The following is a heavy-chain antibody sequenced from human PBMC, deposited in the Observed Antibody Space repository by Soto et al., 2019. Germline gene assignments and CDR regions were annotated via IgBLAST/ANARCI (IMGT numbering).Heavy chain of an antibody. Sequence: GGPLRLSCAASGFTFGDYALRWVRQAPGKGLEWVSGISGGGGTTYYADSVKGRFTISRDNSKNTLYLQMNGLRAEDTAVYYCARSSPIVVVVAATLFDFWGQGTLVTVS. CDR2: ISGGGGTT. D-gene: IGHD2-15*01. CDR3: ARSSPIVVVVAATLFDF. CDR1: GFTFGDYA. J-gene: IGHJ4*02. V-gene: IGHV3-23*01.